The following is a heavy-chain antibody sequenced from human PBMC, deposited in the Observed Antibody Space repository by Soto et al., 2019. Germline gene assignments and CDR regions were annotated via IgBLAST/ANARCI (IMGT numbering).Heavy chain of an antibody. J-gene: IGHJ6*02. CDR3: ARVYYYHSSGNYHYGMDV. V-gene: IGHV3-7*03. CDR1: GFTFSSYW. Sequence: AGGSLRLSCAASGFTFSSYWMSWVRQAQGKGLEWVANIKQDGSEKYYVDSVKGRFTISRDNAKNSLYLQMNSLRAEDTAVYYCARVYYYHSSGNYHYGMDVWGQGTTVTVSS. D-gene: IGHD3-22*01. CDR2: IKQDGSEK.